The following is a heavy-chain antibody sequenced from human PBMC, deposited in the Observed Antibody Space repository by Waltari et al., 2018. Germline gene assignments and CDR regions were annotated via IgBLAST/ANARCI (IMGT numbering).Heavy chain of an antibody. Sequence: QVQLVQSGAEVKKPGASVKVSCKASGYIFTGYYIHWVRQAPGQGLEWMGWINPKSGGTKYAQKFPGRVTMTRDTSISTAHMELNSLRSDDTAVFFCAREGVDYGDHKGVWGLDVWGQGTTVSVS. J-gene: IGHJ6*02. CDR2: INPKSGGT. CDR1: GYIFTGYY. D-gene: IGHD4-17*01. V-gene: IGHV1-2*02. CDR3: AREGVDYGDHKGVWGLDV.